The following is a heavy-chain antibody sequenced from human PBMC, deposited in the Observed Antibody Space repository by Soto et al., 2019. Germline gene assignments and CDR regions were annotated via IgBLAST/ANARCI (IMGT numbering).Heavy chain of an antibody. J-gene: IGHJ4*02. CDR2: IYYSGST. D-gene: IGHD6-19*01. CDR3: ARGGGSSGAVDY. Sequence: QVQLQESGPGLVKPSETLSLTCTVSGGSISSYYWSWIRQPPGKGLEWIGYIYYSGSTNYNPSLTSRVTISVDTSKNQFSLKLSSVTAADTAVYYCARGGGSSGAVDYWGQGTLVTVSS. CDR1: GGSISSYY. V-gene: IGHV4-59*01.